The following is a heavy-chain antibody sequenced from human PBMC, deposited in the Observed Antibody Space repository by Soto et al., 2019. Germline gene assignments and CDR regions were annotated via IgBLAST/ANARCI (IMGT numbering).Heavy chain of an antibody. Sequence: QVQLQESGPGLVKPSETLSLTCTVSGGSISSYYWSWIRQPPGKGLEWIGYIYYSGSTNYNPPPKSRVIISVDTSKNQFSLKLSSVTAADTAVYYCARHVEYSSSSGGWFDPWGQGTLVTVSS. CDR2: IYYSGST. D-gene: IGHD6-6*01. CDR1: GGSISSYY. J-gene: IGHJ5*02. CDR3: ARHVEYSSSSGGWFDP. V-gene: IGHV4-59*08.